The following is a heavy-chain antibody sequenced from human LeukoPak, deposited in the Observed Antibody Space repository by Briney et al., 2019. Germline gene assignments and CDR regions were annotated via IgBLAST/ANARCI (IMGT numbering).Heavy chain of an antibody. V-gene: IGHV4-59*01. J-gene: IGHJ3*02. CDR2: IYYSGST. Sequence: PSETLSLTCTVSGGSISSYYWSWIRQPPGKGLEWIAYIYYSGSTNYNPSLKSRVTISVDTSKNQFSLKLSSVTAADTAVYYCARPSRSVSTAGAFDIWGQGTMVTVSS. CDR3: ARPSRSVSTAGAFDI. CDR1: GGSISSYY. D-gene: IGHD5/OR15-5a*01.